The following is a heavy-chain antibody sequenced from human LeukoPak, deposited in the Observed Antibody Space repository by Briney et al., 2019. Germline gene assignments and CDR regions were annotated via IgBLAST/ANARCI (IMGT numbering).Heavy chain of an antibody. J-gene: IGHJ3*02. Sequence: GGSLRLSCAASGFTFSSYGMHWVRQAPGKGLEWAAFIRSDGTNKYYRDSVEGRFTVSRDNSKNTLFLQMNSLRPEDTAIYYCAKDPSNASRTLDIWGQGTLVTVSS. V-gene: IGHV3-30*02. D-gene: IGHD3-16*01. CDR1: GFTFSSYG. CDR3: AKDPSNASRTLDI. CDR2: IRSDGTNK.